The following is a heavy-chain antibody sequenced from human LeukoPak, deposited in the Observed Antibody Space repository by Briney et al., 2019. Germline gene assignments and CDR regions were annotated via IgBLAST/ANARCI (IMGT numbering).Heavy chain of an antibody. D-gene: IGHD3-10*01. CDR1: GFTFSSYG. V-gene: IGHV3-30*18. CDR3: AKTKGPYGSGSYNHYYGMDV. CDR2: ISYDGSNK. J-gene: IGHJ6*04. Sequence: GGSLRLSCAAPGFTFSSYGMHWVRQAPGKGLEWVAVISYDGSNKYYADSVKGRFTISRDNSKNTLYLQMNSLRAEDTAVYYCAKTKGPYGSGSYNHYYGMDVWGKGTTVTVSS.